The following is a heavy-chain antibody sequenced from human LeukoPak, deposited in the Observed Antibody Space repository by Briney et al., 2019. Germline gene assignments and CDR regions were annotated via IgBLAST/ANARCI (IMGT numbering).Heavy chain of an antibody. J-gene: IGHJ1*01. CDR1: GYTFTSYG. D-gene: IGHD2-15*01. V-gene: IGHV1-69*13. CDR2: IIPYLGTA. CDR3: ARDQGYCSGGSCSHYEYFQH. Sequence: ASVTVSCKASGYTFTSYGISWVRQAPGQGLEWMGGIIPYLGTANYAQKFQGRVTITADESTSTAYMELSSLRSEDTAVYYCARDQGYCSGGSCSHYEYFQHWGQGTLVTVSS.